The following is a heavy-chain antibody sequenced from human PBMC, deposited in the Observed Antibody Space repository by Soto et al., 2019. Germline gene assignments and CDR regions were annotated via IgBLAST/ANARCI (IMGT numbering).Heavy chain of an antibody. CDR3: ARDRFFDWIDDNDY. Sequence: EVQLVESGGGLVQPGGSLRLSCAASGFTFSSYWMHWVRQAPGKGLVWVSRINSDGSSTSYADSVKGRFTISRDNAKNTLYLQMNSLRAEDAAVYYCARDRFFDWIDDNDYWGQGTLVTVSS. CDR1: GFTFSSYW. J-gene: IGHJ4*02. V-gene: IGHV3-74*01. D-gene: IGHD3-9*01. CDR2: INSDGSST.